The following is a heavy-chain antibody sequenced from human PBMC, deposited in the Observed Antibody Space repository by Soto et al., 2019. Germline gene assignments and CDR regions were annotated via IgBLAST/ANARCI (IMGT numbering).Heavy chain of an antibody. CDR2: IYYSGST. CDR1: GGSISSSSYY. J-gene: IGHJ3*02. D-gene: IGHD6-6*01. Sequence: SETLSLTCTVSGGSISSSSYYWGWIRQPPGKGLEWIGSIYYSGSTYYNPSLKSRVTVSVDTSKNQFSLKLSSVTAADTAVYYCAGHSGLGSSGWRAAFDIWGQGTMVTVSS. CDR3: AGHSGLGSSGWRAAFDI. V-gene: IGHV4-39*01.